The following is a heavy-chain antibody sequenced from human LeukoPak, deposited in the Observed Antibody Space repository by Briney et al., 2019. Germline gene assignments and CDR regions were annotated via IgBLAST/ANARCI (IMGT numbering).Heavy chain of an antibody. V-gene: IGHV4-39*01. D-gene: IGHD2-21*02. J-gene: IGHJ3*02. CDR1: GGSVTNTSGYS. CDR2: FYYRGNT. CDR3: ARRRSDPGAFDI. Sequence: KSSETLSLTCSVSGGSVTNTSGYSWAWIRQSPGKRLERIGSFYYRGNTYYNLSLKSRLTISVDTSKNQFSLKMSSVTATDTAIYYCARRRSDPGAFDIWGQGTQVTVSS.